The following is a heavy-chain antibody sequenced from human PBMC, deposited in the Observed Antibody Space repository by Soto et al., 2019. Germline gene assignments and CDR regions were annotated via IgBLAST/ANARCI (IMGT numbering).Heavy chain of an antibody. D-gene: IGHD3-3*01. CDR2: IYSGGST. CDR1: GFTFSSNY. CDR3: ARGLRITIFDYYYCMDV. Sequence: GGSLRLSCAASGFTFSSNYMSWVRQAPGKGLEWVSVIYSGGSTYYADSVKGRFTISRHNSKNTRYLQMNSLRAEDTAVYYCARGLRITIFDYYYCMDVWGKGTTVTVSS. J-gene: IGHJ6*03. V-gene: IGHV3-53*04.